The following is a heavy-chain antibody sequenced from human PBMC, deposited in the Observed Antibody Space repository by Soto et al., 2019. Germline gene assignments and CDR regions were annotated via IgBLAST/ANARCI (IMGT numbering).Heavy chain of an antibody. D-gene: IGHD1-7*01. CDR2: IIPILGIA. Sequence: GASVKVSCKASGGTFSSYTISWVRQAPGRGLEWMGRIIPILGIANYAQKFQGRVTITADKSTSTAYMELSSLRSEDTAVYYCARDPGTTKSPDDYWGQGTLVTVSS. V-gene: IGHV1-69*04. J-gene: IGHJ4*02. CDR3: ARDPGTTKSPDDY. CDR1: GGTFSSYT.